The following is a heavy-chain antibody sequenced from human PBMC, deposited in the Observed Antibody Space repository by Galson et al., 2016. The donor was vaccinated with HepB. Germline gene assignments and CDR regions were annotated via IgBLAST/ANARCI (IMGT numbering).Heavy chain of an antibody. CDR1: GLTFSSYG. CDR3: ARDTKGRVEVVVAANYYYYYGMDV. Sequence: SLRLSCAASGLTFSSYGMHWVRQAPGKGLEWVAVIWYDGSNKYYADSVKGRFTISRDNSKNTLYLQMNSLRAEDTAVYYCARDTKGRVEVVVAANYYYYYGMDVWGQGTTVTVSS. CDR2: IWYDGSNK. J-gene: IGHJ6*02. V-gene: IGHV3-33*01. D-gene: IGHD2-15*01.